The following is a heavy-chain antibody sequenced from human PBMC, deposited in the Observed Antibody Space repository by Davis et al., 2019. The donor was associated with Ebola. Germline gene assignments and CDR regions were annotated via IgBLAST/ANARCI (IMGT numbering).Heavy chain of an antibody. Sequence: AASVKVSCKASGYTFTSYGVSWVRQAPGQGLEWMGWISAYNGNTHYAQKFQGRLTITTDTSTSTAYMELRSLRSDDTAVYYCARDSSSSWYGQNDYWGQGTLVTVSS. J-gene: IGHJ4*02. V-gene: IGHV1-18*04. CDR3: ARDSSSSWYGQNDY. CDR2: ISAYNGNT. CDR1: GYTFTSYG. D-gene: IGHD6-13*01.